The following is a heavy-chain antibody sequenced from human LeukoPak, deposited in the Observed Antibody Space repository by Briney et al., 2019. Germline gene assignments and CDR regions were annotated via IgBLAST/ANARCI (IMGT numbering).Heavy chain of an antibody. CDR1: DYSISSGYY. J-gene: IGHJ2*01. Sequence: SETLSLTCTVSDYSISSGYYWGWIRPPPGKGLEWIGFIYHSGSTYYNPSLKSRLTVSVDTSKNQFSLNLTSLTAADTAVYYCARGAVVPARYFDIWGRGSLVTVSS. CDR2: IYHSGST. CDR3: ARGAVVPARYFDI. D-gene: IGHD2-2*01. V-gene: IGHV4-38-2*02.